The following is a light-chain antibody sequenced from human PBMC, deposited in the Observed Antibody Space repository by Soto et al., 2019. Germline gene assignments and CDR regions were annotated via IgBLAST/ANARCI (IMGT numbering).Light chain of an antibody. Sequence: QSVLTQPASVSGSPGQSITISCTGTSSDVGNYNYVSWFQQHPGKSPKLIIYEVSHRPSGVSSRFSGSKSGNTASLTISGLQTEDEADYYCSSYTTVFTYVFGTGTKVTVL. J-gene: IGLJ1*01. CDR2: EVS. V-gene: IGLV2-14*01. CDR1: SSDVGNYNY. CDR3: SSYTTVFTYV.